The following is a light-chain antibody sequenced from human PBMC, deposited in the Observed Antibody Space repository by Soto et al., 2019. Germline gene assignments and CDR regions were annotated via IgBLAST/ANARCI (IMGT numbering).Light chain of an antibody. CDR2: GAS. CDR1: QNVGNN. V-gene: IGKV3-15*01. CDR3: QQYGSLSWT. Sequence: EIVMTQSPATLSVSPGERATLSCRASQNVGNNLVWYQQKPGQAPRLLIYGASTRAAGIPDRFSGSGSGTEFTLTISGLQSDDFAVYYCQQYGSLSWTFGQGTKVDIK. J-gene: IGKJ1*01.